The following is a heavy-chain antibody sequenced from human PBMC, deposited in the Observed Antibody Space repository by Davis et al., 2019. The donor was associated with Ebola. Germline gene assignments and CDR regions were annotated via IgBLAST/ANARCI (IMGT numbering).Heavy chain of an antibody. V-gene: IGHV4-59*01. CDR3: ARAVYSYTYDYYGLDV. CDR1: GGSISSYH. D-gene: IGHD5-18*01. J-gene: IGHJ6*02. Sequence: SETLSLTCTVSGGSISSYHWNWIRQPPGKGLEWIGYVHYTGSTNYNPSLKSRVTISVDTSNNQFFLKLRSVTAADTAVYYCARAVYSYTYDYYGLDVWGQGTTVTVSS. CDR2: VHYTGST.